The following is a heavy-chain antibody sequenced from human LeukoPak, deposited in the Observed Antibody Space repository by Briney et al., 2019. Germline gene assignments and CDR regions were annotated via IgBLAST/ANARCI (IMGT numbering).Heavy chain of an antibody. D-gene: IGHD1-1*01. CDR2: INPNSGAT. Sequence: VASVKVSCKASGYTFTGYYMHWVRQAPGQGLEWMGWINPNSGATLYAQKFQGRVTMTRDTSINTAYMELSSLRSDDTAVFYCTRAKRVIFDYWGQGTLVTVSS. V-gene: IGHV1-2*02. CDR1: GYTFTGYY. CDR3: TRAKRVIFDY. J-gene: IGHJ4*02.